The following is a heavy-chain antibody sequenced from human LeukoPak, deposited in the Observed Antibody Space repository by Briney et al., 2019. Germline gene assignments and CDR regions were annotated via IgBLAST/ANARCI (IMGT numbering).Heavy chain of an antibody. Sequence: GALKLPRAAPGFHLSNYRMQRVRQAPGKGLVWVSHINSGGTTTNYADSVKGRFTITRDNAKNTLYLQMNSLRAEDTAVYYCARSSGVVDYWGQGTLVTVSS. CDR2: INSGGTTT. CDR3: ARSSGVVDY. CDR1: GFHLSNYR. J-gene: IGHJ4*02. D-gene: IGHD3-3*01. V-gene: IGHV3-74*01.